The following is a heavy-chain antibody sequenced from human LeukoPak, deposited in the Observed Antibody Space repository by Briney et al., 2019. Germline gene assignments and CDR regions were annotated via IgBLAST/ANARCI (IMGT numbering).Heavy chain of an antibody. D-gene: IGHD1-1*01. V-gene: IGHV1-69*13. CDR3: ASGRWNDGAFDI. CDR2: IIPIFGTA. CDR1: GGTFSSYA. Sequence: GASVKVSCKASGGTFSSYAISWVRQAPGQGLEWMGGIIPIFGTANYAQKFQGRVTLTADESTSTAYMELRSLRSEDTAVYYCASGRWNDGAFDIWGQGTMATVSS. J-gene: IGHJ3*02.